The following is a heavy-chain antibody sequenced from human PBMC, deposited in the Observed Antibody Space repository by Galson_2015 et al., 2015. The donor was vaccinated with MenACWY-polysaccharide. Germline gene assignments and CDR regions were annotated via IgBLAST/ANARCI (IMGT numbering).Heavy chain of an antibody. V-gene: IGHV1-8*01. CDR2: MNPNSGNT. CDR3: ARGGKYYYDSSGYLNWFDP. Sequence: SVKVSCKASGYSFSSYDINWVRQTTGQGLEWMGWMNPNSGNTGYAQKFQGGVTMTRNTSISIAYMELSSLRSEDTAVYYCARGGKYYYDSSGYLNWFDPWGQGTLVTVSS. J-gene: IGHJ5*02. CDR1: GYSFSSYD. D-gene: IGHD3-22*01.